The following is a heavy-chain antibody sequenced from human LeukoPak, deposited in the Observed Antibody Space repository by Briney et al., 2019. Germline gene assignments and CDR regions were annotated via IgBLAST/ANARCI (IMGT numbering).Heavy chain of an antibody. J-gene: IGHJ5*02. CDR3: TRDRFYVWFDP. CDR1: GFTFSSYS. Sequence: GGSLRLSCAASGFTFSSYSMNWVRQAPGKGLEWVSSISSSSYIYYADSVKGRFTISRDNAKNSLYLQMNSLRAEDTAVYYCTRDRFYVWFDPWGQGTLVTVSS. V-gene: IGHV3-21*01. CDR2: ISSSSYI. D-gene: IGHD3-16*01.